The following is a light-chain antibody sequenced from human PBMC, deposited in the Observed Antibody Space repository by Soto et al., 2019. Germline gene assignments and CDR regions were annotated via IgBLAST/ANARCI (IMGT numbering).Light chain of an antibody. CDR1: TRDIAGYNY. V-gene: IGLV2-14*01. CDR2: QVT. J-gene: IGLJ1*01. CDR3: TSFSSSTSLDV. Sequence: QSALTQPASVSGSLGQSLTISCTGTTRDIAGYNYISWYQQLPGKAPKLMIYQVTIRPSGISNRFSGSKSGNTASLTISGLQAEDEADYYCTSFSSSTSLDVFGTGTKVTVL.